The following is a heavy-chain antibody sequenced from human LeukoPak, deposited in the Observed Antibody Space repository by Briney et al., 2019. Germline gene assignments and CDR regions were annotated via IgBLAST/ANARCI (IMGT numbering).Heavy chain of an antibody. CDR2: ISSSSSYI. V-gene: IGHV3-21*01. Sequence: GGSLRLSCAASGFTFSSYSMNWVRQAPGKGLEWVSSISSSSSYIYYADSVKGRFTISRDNAKNSLYLQMNSLRAEDTAVYYCARHLLTTVTTLDYWGQGTLVTVSS. J-gene: IGHJ4*02. CDR1: GFTFSSYS. D-gene: IGHD4-17*01. CDR3: ARHLLTTVTTLDY.